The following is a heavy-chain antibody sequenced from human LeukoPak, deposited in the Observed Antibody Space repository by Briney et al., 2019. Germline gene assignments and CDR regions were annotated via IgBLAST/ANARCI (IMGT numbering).Heavy chain of an antibody. J-gene: IGHJ5*02. V-gene: IGHV1-2*02. CDR3: ARDLFRGANWFDP. D-gene: IGHD3-10*01. Sequence: GASVKVSCKASGYTFTGYYIHWVRQAPGQGLEWMGWINPNSGGTNYAQKFQGRVTMTRDTSISTAYMELSRPRSDDTAVYYCARDLFRGANWFDPWGQGTLVTVSS. CDR1: GYTFTGYY. CDR2: INPNSGGT.